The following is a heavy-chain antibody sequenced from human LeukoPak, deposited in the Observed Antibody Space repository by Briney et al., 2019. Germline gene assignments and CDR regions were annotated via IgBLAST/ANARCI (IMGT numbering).Heavy chain of an antibody. V-gene: IGHV1-2*02. J-gene: IGHJ4*02. Sequence: GASAKVSCKPSGYTFTAYNIHWVRQAPGQGLEWMGWMNPNSGDTNYAQNFQGRVTMTRDTSISTAYMELSSLRSDDTAVYFYLRGGGRSYCDYWGQGTPVTVSS. CDR1: GYTFTAYN. CDR2: MNPNSGDT. D-gene: IGHD2-15*01. CDR3: LRGGGRSYCDY.